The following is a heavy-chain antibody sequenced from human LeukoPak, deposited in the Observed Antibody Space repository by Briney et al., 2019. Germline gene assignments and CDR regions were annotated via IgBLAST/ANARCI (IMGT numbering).Heavy chain of an antibody. Sequence: GGSLRLSCAASGFTLRSYTMNWVRQAPGKGLEWVSSIGISSNKIYYADSVKGRFIISRDNAKNSVYLQMNSLRAEDTAVYYCARMRFLEWFFDYWGQGTLVTVSS. CDR1: GFTLRSYT. D-gene: IGHD3-3*01. CDR3: ARMRFLEWFFDY. CDR2: IGISSNKI. J-gene: IGHJ4*02. V-gene: IGHV3-21*01.